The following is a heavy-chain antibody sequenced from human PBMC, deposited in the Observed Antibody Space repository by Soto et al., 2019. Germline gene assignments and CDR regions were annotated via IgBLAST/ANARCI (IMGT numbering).Heavy chain of an antibody. V-gene: IGHV4-39*01. Sequence: SETLSLTCSVSGYSVTISDYYWACIRQPPGKGLEWIGSMFYSGLTYYNPSLKSRVTLSVDTSKNQFSVRLNSVTAADTAVYYCAPLSVSLSGPYGIHVWGQGTTVTVSS. CDR1: GYSVTISDYY. J-gene: IGHJ6*02. D-gene: IGHD2-15*01. CDR2: MFYSGLT. CDR3: APLSVSLSGPYGIHV.